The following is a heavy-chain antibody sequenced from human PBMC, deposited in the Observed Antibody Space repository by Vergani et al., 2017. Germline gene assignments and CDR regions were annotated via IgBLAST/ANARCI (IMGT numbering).Heavy chain of an antibody. D-gene: IGHD1-20*01. V-gene: IGHV3-23*01. CDR2: ISGSGGNT. J-gene: IGHJ4*01. Sequence: EVQLLESGGGLVQPGGSLRLSCAASGFTFSSYAMSWVRQVPGKGLEWVSGISGSGGNTYYANSVKGRVTISRDNSKNTLYLQMNSLRVEDTAVYYCARAYGRYDWFDYWGQRTLVTVSS. CDR3: ARAYGRYDWFDY. CDR1: GFTFSSYA.